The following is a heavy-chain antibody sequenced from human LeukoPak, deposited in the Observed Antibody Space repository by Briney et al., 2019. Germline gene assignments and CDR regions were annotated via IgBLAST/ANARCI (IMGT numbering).Heavy chain of an antibody. Sequence: GGSLRLSCAASGFTSSDHYMDWVRQAPGKGLEWVSSISSSSSYIYYADSVKCRFTISRDNAKNSLYLQMNSLRAEDTAVYYCAREVVVVAATSGTFDYWGQGTLVTVSS. D-gene: IGHD2-15*01. CDR2: ISSSSSYI. J-gene: IGHJ4*02. V-gene: IGHV3-21*01. CDR1: GFTSSDHY. CDR3: AREVVVVAATSGTFDY.